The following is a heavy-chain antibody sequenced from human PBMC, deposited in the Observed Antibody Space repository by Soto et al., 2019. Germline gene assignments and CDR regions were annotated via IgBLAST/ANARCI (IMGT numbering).Heavy chain of an antibody. Sequence: SETLSLTCTVSGDSISSHYWNWIRQPPGKGLEWIGYISYSGSTNYNPSLKSRVTISADTSMQQFSLKLRSVTAADTAVYYCARGQRSSSYLSPFDYWGQGTLVTVS. CDR1: GDSISSHY. J-gene: IGHJ4*02. D-gene: IGHD6-13*01. V-gene: IGHV4-59*11. CDR3: ARGQRSSSYLSPFDY. CDR2: ISYSGST.